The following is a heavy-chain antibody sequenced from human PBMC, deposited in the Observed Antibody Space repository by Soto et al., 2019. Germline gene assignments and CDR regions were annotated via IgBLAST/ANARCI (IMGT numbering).Heavy chain of an antibody. V-gene: IGHV1-69*13. J-gene: IGHJ3*02. CDR1: GGTFSSYA. CDR2: IIPIFGTA. CDR3: ARTYDSSGYYAFDI. D-gene: IGHD3-22*01. Sequence: GASVKVSCKASGGTFSSYAISWVRQAPGQGLEWMGGIIPIFGTANYAQKFQGRVTITADESTSAAYMELSSLRSEDTAVYYCARTYDSSGYYAFDIWGQGTMVTVSS.